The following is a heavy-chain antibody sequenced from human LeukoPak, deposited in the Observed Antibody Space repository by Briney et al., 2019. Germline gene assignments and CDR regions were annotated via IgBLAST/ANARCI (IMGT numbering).Heavy chain of an antibody. CDR1: GGSISSYY. D-gene: IGHD5-18*01. V-gene: IGHV4-59*01. CDR2: IYYSGST. J-gene: IGHJ6*03. Sequence: SETLSLTCTVSGGSISSYYWSRVRQPPGKGLEWIGHIYYSGSTNYNHSLKSRVTISVDTSKNQFSLKLSSVTAADTAVYYCARDRTAMVTPAYYMDVWGKGTTVTVSS. CDR3: ARDRTAMVTPAYYMDV.